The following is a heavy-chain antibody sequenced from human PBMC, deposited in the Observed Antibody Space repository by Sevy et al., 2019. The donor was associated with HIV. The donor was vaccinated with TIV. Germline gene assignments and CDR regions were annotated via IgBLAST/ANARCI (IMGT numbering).Heavy chain of an antibody. CDR3: ARDKLPPVMVTMVRGALSYYFDY. D-gene: IGHD3-10*01. V-gene: IGHV3-33*01. CDR1: GFTFSSYG. Sequence: GGSLRLSCAASGFTFSSYGMHWVRQTPGKGLEWVAVIWYDGSNKYYANSVKGRFTISRDNSKNTLYLQMNSLRAEHTAVYYCARDKLPPVMVTMVRGALSYYFDYWGQGTLVTVSS. CDR2: IWYDGSNK. J-gene: IGHJ4*02.